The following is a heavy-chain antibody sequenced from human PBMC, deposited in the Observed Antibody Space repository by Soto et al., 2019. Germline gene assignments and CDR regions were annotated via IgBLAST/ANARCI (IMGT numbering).Heavy chain of an antibody. J-gene: IGHJ4*01. CDR1: GFTFNRAW. CDR2: IKSKTDGGTT. D-gene: IGHD3-22*01. V-gene: IGHV3-15*07. CDR3: TSVSYSTMIIVRFHY. Sequence: PGGSLRLSCAASGFTFNRAWMNWVSQTPGKGLEWVGRIKSKTDGGTTDYAAPVKGRFAISRDDSKNIVYLQMNSLKIEDTAVYYCTSVSYSTMIIVRFHYWGHGTLVTVSS.